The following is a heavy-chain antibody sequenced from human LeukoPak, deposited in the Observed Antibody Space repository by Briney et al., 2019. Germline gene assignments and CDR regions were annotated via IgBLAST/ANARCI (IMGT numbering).Heavy chain of an antibody. Sequence: SATLSLTCTVSGGSISSYYWTWIRQPPGKGLEWIGYVSYSGTTKYNPSLKSRVTMSVDMSKNRLSLRLTSVTAADAAVYYCARSGYSYDSAVYWNFDLWGRGTLVTVSS. CDR1: GGSISSYY. CDR3: ARSGYSYDSAVYWNFDL. D-gene: IGHD5-18*01. V-gene: IGHV4-59*01. J-gene: IGHJ2*01. CDR2: VSYSGTT.